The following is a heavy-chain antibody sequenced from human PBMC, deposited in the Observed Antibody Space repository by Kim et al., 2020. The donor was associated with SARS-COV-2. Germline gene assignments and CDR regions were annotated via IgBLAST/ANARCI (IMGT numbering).Heavy chain of an antibody. J-gene: IGHJ4*02. D-gene: IGHD3-10*02. CDR2: LSGDGSKE. Sequence: GGSLRLSCTASGFIFHDYAMHWVRQAPGKGLEWVALLSGDGSKEDYADSVKGRFTISRDKTKNTLFLQVNSLRTEDTAVYFCARLCSDRNSTLATCFFDHWGQGTLVIVSS. CDR3: ARLCSDRNSTLATCFFDH. V-gene: IGHV3-43*02. CDR1: GFIFHDYA.